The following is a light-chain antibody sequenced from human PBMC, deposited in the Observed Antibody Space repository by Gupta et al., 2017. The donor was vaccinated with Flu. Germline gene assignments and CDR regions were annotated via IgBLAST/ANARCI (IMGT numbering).Light chain of an antibody. V-gene: IGLV3-25*02. CDR1: AFTKKY. J-gene: IGLJ3*02. CDR3: QSADITGAIRV. Sequence: YQLTQPPSMSLSPGQTATITCFGAAFTKKYVYWYRQRPGQAPVLLIYKDTERASGIPDRISGSRSGTRVTLTIRGVQTEDEADYYCQSADITGAIRVFGGGTKLFVL. CDR2: KDT.